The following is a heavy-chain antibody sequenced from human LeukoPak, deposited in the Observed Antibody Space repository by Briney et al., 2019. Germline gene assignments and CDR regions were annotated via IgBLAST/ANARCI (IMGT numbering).Heavy chain of an antibody. Sequence: GASVKVSCKASGYTFTGYYMRWVRQAPGQGLEWMGWVNPNSGGTNYPQKFQGRVTMTRDTSISTAYMELSRLRSDDTAVYYCARDLERSGSYYGIYGYYFDYWGQGTLVTVSS. J-gene: IGHJ4*02. CDR3: ARDLERSGSYYGIYGYYFDY. CDR2: VNPNSGGT. CDR1: GYTFTGYY. D-gene: IGHD1-26*01. V-gene: IGHV1-2*02.